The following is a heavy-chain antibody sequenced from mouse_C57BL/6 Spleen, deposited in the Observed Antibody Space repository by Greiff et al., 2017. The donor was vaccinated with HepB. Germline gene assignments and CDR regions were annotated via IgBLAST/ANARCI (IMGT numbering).Heavy chain of an antibody. V-gene: IGHV3-6*01. D-gene: IGHD2-3*01. J-gene: IGHJ3*01. CDR3: AREDGYYALFAY. CDR2: ISYDGSN. Sequence: LMESGPGLVKPSQSLSLTCSVTGYSITSGYYWNWIRQFPGNKLEWMGYISYDGSNNYNPSLKNRISITRDTSKNQFFLKLNSVTTEDTATYYCAREDGYYALFAYWGQGTLVTVSA. CDR1: GYSITSGYY.